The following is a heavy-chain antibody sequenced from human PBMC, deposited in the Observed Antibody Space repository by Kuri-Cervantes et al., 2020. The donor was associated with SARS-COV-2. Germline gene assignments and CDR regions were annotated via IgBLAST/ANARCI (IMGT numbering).Heavy chain of an antibody. D-gene: IGHD3-3*01. CDR2: ISGSGGST. V-gene: IGHV3-23*01. Sequence: GESLKISCAASGFTFSSYAMSWVRQAPGKGLEWVSAISGSGGSTYYADSVKGRFTISRGNSKNTLYLQMSSLRAEDTAVYYCVKVHYDFWSGYYAFDYYNGMDVWGQGTTVTVSS. CDR1: GFTFSSYA. CDR3: VKVHYDFWSGYYAFDYYNGMDV. J-gene: IGHJ6*02.